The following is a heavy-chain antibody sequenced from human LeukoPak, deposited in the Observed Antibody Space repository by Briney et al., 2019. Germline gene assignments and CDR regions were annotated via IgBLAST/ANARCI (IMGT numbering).Heavy chain of an antibody. D-gene: IGHD1-1*01. CDR3: VRVAKERVGGVYYFDY. CDR2: IGTAGDA. V-gene: IGHV3-13*01. J-gene: IGHJ4*02. CDR1: GFTFSDYD. Sequence: GGSLRLSCAASGFTFSDYDMHWVRQATGKGLEWVSAIGTAGDAYYTGSVKGRFTISRENAKNSLYLQMNSLRAGDTAVYYCVRVAKERVGGVYYFDYWGQGTLVTVSS.